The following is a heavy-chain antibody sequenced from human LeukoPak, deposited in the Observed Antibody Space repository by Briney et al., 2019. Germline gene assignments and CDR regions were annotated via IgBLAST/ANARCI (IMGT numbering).Heavy chain of an antibody. V-gene: IGHV4-59*01. J-gene: IGHJ5*02. CDR3: ARERLENLYNWFDP. CDR1: GGSTSSYY. Sequence: SETLSLTCSVSGGSTSSYYWSWIRKPPGKGLEWIGYIYYSGSTNYNPSLKSRVTISVDTSKNQFSLKLSSVTAADTAVYYCARERLENLYNWFDPWGQGTLVTVSS. CDR2: IYYSGST. D-gene: IGHD5-24*01.